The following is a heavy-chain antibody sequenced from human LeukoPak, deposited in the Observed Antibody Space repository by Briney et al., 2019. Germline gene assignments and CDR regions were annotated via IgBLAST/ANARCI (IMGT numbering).Heavy chain of an antibody. CDR3: ARYCSSTSCYSGGYFDY. J-gene: IGHJ4*02. CDR2: INHSGST. D-gene: IGHD2-2*01. Sequence: SETLSLTCAVYGGSLSGYSWTWIRQPPGKGLEWIGEINHSGSTNYNPSLKSRVTISVDTSKNQFSLKLSSVTAADTAVYYCARYCSSTSCYSGGYFDYWGQGTLVTVSS. V-gene: IGHV4-34*01. CDR1: GGSLSGYS.